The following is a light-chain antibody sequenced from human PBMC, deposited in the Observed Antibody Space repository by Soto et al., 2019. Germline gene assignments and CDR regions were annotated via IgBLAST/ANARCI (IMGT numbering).Light chain of an antibody. CDR1: SSNIGAGYD. J-gene: IGLJ2*01. V-gene: IGLV1-40*01. CDR2: GNS. Sequence: QCVLTQPPSVSGAPGQRVTISCTGSSSNIGAGYDVHWYQQLPGTAPKLLIYGNSNRPSGVPDRFSGSKSGTSASLAITGLQAEDEADYYCQSYDSSLSRVFGGGTKLTVL. CDR3: QSYDSSLSRV.